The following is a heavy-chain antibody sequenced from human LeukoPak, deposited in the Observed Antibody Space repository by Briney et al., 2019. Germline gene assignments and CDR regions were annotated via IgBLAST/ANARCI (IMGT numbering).Heavy chain of an antibody. CDR3: ARGIWFGTFDY. D-gene: IGHD3-10*01. J-gene: IGHJ4*02. CDR2: ISSTGSYI. CDR1: GFAFSSYA. V-gene: IGHV3-21*01. Sequence: GGSLRLSCAASGFAFSSYAMNWVRQAPGKGLEWVSSISSTGSYIYYADSVKGRFTISRDNAKNSLYLQMNSLRAEDTAVYYCARGIWFGTFDYWGQGTLVTVSS.